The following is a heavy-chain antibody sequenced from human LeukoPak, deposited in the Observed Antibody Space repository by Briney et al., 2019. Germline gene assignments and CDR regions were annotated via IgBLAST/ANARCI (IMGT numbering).Heavy chain of an antibody. J-gene: IGHJ4*02. CDR3: ASLLGSHYYFDY. V-gene: IGHV4-34*01. CDR2: INHSGST. CDR1: GGSFSGYY. Sequence: SETLSLTCAVYGGSFSGYYWSWIRQPPGKGLEWIGEINHSGSTNYNPSLKSRVTISVDTSKNQFSLKLSSVTAADTAVYYCASLLGSHYYFDYWGQGTLVTVSS.